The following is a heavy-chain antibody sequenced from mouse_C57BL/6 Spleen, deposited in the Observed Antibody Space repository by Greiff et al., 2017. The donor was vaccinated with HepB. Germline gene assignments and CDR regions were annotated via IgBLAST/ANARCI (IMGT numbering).Heavy chain of an antibody. J-gene: IGHJ3*01. Sequence: EVKLVESGGGLVQPGGSLSLSCAASGFTFTDYYMSWVRQPPGKALEWLGFIRNKANGYTTEYSASVKGRFTISRDNSQSILYLQMNALRAEDSATYYCARPYYGSLSFAYWGQGTLVTVSA. D-gene: IGHD1-1*01. V-gene: IGHV7-3*01. CDR3: ARPYYGSLSFAY. CDR2: IRNKANGYTT. CDR1: GFTFTDYY.